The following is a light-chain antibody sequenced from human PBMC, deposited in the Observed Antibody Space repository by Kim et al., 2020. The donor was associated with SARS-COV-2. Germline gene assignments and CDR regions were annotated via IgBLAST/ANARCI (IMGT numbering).Light chain of an antibody. CDR1: QTVCSTC. Sequence: SPGERVTLSGRASQTVCSTCLAWYQQKPGQAPRLLIYSASTRATGIPDRFSGGGSGTDFTLTISRLEPEDFAVYYCQQYGTSPPYTFGQGTKLEI. V-gene: IGKV3-20*01. J-gene: IGKJ2*01. CDR3: QQYGTSPPYT. CDR2: SAS.